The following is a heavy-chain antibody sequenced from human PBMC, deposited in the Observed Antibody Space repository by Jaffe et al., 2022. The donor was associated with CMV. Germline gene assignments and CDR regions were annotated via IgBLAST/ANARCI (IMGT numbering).Heavy chain of an antibody. D-gene: IGHD3-22*01. CDR2: IYYSGST. CDR1: GGSISSSSYS. V-gene: IGHV4-39*01. CDR3: ARVGYYYTNPNGWFDP. Sequence: QLQLQESGPGLVKPSETLSLTCTVSGGSISSSSYSWGWIRQPPGKGLEWIGSIYYSGSTYYNPSLKSRVTISVDTSKNQFSLKLSSVTAADTALYYCARVGYYYTNPNGWFDPWGQGTLVTVSS. J-gene: IGHJ5*02.